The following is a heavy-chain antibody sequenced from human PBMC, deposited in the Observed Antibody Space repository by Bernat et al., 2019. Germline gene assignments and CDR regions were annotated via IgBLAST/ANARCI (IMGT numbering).Heavy chain of an antibody. Sequence: VQLVETGGDLIQPGGSLRLSCAASGFTVNSNYMTWVRQTPGKGLEWVSIIYTGGTTYYADSVKGRFTISRDNAKNSLYLQMNSLRAEDTALYYCAKEARGFDYWGQGTLVTVSS. D-gene: IGHD3-16*01. V-gene: IGHV3-53*05. CDR3: AKEARGFDY. CDR2: IYTGGTT. J-gene: IGHJ4*02. CDR1: GFTVNSNY.